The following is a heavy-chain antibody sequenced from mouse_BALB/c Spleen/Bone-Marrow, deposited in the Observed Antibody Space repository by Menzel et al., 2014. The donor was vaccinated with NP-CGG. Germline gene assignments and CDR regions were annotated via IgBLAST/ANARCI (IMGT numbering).Heavy chain of an antibody. CDR2: ISSGSSTI. Sequence: EVKLVESGGGLVQPGGSRKLSCAASGFTFGSFGVHWVRQAPEKGLEWVAYISSGSSTIYYADTVKGRFTISRDNPKNTLFLQMTSLRSEDTAMYYCAIEGYYDYWGQGTTLTVSS. J-gene: IGHJ2*01. V-gene: IGHV5-17*02. CDR1: GFTFGSFG. CDR3: AIEGYYDY. D-gene: IGHD2-3*01.